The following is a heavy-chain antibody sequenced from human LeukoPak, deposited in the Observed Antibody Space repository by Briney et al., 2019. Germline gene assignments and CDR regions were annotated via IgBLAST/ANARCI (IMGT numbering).Heavy chain of an antibody. Sequence: GESLKISRKASGYTFTNYWIGWVRQMPGKGLEWMGIIYPGDSDTRYSPSFQGQITISADKSINTAYLQWSSLEASDTAMYYCARPHTIDRITKFYFDYWGQGTLVTVSS. CDR2: IYPGDSDT. CDR3: ARPHTIDRITKFYFDY. CDR1: GYTFTNYW. D-gene: IGHD1-14*01. J-gene: IGHJ4*02. V-gene: IGHV5-51*01.